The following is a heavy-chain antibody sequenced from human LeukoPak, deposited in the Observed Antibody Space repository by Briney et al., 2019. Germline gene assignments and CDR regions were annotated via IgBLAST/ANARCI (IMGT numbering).Heavy chain of an antibody. V-gene: IGHV3-74*01. CDR1: GFTVSNHC. Sequence: GGSLRLSCASSGFTVSNHCMHWVRQAPGKGLVWVSRICSDGTKYYADSVKSRFTISRDDAKNTPSLQMNSLRAEDTAVYYCAREVEVGLGFDYWGQGSLVTVSS. CDR2: ICSDGTK. CDR3: AREVEVGLGFDY. D-gene: IGHD3-22*01. J-gene: IGHJ4*02.